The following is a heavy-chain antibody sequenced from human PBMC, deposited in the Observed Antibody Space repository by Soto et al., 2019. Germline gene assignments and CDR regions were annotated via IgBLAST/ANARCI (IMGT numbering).Heavy chain of an antibody. CDR2: IYTSGST. V-gene: IGHV4-4*07. J-gene: IGHJ6*02. Sequence: SETLSLTCTVSGGSISSYYWSWIRQPAGKGLEWIGRIYTSGSTNYNPSLKSRVTMSVDTSKNQFSLKLSSVTAADTAVYYCARDHGIAAAARVYYYGMDVWGQGTTVTVSS. D-gene: IGHD6-25*01. CDR3: ARDHGIAAAARVYYYGMDV. CDR1: GGSISSYY.